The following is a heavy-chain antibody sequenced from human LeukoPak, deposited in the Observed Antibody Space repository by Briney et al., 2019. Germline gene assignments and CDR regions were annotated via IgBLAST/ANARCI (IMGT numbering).Heavy chain of an antibody. V-gene: IGHV3-23*01. CDR2: ISDSGGAGST. J-gene: IGHJ3*02. D-gene: IGHD1-26*01. CDR1: GFTFSSYA. CDR3: AKENSGSYPDAFDI. Sequence: GGSLRLSCAASGFTFSSYAMSWVRQAPGKGLEGVAGISDSGGAGSTYYADSVKGRFTISRDNSKNTLYLQMNSLRAEDTALFYCAKENSGSYPDAFDIWGQGTMVTVSS.